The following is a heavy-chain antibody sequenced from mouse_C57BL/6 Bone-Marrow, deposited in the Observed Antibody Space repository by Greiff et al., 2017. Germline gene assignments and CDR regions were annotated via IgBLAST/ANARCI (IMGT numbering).Heavy chain of an antibody. CDR2: ISDGGSYT. V-gene: IGHV5-4*03. J-gene: IGHJ4*01. CDR3: ARLDYYAMDY. CDR1: GFTFSSYA. Sequence: EVMLVESGGGLVKPGGSLKLSCAASGFTFSSYAISWVRQTPEKRLEWVATISDGGSYTYYPDNVKGRFTISRDNAKNNLYLQMSHLKSEDTAMYYCARLDYYAMDYWGQGTSVTVSS.